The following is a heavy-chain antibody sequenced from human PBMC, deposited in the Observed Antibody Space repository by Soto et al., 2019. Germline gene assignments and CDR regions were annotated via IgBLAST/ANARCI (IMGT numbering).Heavy chain of an antibody. D-gene: IGHD2-21*02. Sequence: TLSLTCTVSGGSISSSSYYWGWIRQPPGKGLEWIGSIYYSGSTYYNPSLKSRVTISVDTSKNQFSLKLSSVTAADTAVYYCARDTIVVVVAYCGGDCYSGDYFDYWGQGTLVTVSS. V-gene: IGHV4-39*01. J-gene: IGHJ4*02. CDR3: ARDTIVVVVAYCGGDCYSGDYFDY. CDR2: IYYSGST. CDR1: GGSISSSSYY.